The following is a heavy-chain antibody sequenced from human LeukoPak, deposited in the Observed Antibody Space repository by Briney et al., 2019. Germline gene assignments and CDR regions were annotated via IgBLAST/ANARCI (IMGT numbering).Heavy chain of an antibody. CDR1: GGTFSSYT. J-gene: IGHJ4*02. CDR3: ARDPLPDYGGNFQPFDY. Sequence: GASVKVSCKASGGTFSSYTISWVRQAPGQGLEWMGRIIPILGIANYAQKFQGRVTITADKSTSTAYMELSSLRSEDTAVYYCARDPLPDYGGNFQPFDYWGQGTLVTVSS. CDR2: IIPILGIA. D-gene: IGHD4-23*01. V-gene: IGHV1-69*04.